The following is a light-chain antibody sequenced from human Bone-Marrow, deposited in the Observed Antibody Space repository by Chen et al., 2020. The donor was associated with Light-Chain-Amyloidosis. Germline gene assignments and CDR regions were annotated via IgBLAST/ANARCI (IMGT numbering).Light chain of an antibody. CDR1: QSVLTSSKNKNY. Sequence: DIVMTQSPDSLAVSLGARATINCKSSQSVLTSSKNKNYLAWYQQKPGQPPKLLIYWASTRESGVPDRFSGSGSGTDFTLTISSLQAEDVAVYYCQQYFSTPRTFGQGTKLEIK. V-gene: IGKV4-1*01. CDR3: QQYFSTPRT. CDR2: WAS. J-gene: IGKJ2*01.